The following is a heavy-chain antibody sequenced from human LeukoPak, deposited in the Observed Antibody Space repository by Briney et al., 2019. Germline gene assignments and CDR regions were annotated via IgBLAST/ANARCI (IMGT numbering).Heavy chain of an antibody. CDR2: MYTDGET. CDR3: ARGPAGCGGTCPFDC. Sequence: SETLSLTCAVSGASISGYWWSWIRQPAGKGLEWIGRMYTDGETNYNPALKSRVTVSVDTSKNLFSLKLISVTAADTAVYYCARGPAGCGGTCPFDCWGQGTLVTVSS. J-gene: IGHJ4*02. V-gene: IGHV4-59*10. CDR1: GASISGYW. D-gene: IGHD2-15*01.